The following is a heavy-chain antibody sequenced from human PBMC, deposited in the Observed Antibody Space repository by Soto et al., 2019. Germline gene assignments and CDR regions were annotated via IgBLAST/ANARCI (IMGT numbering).Heavy chain of an antibody. CDR1: GFTFSSYA. CDR3: AREFVDIVATIMDY. V-gene: IGHV3-30-3*01. D-gene: IGHD5-12*01. J-gene: IGHJ4*02. Sequence: HPGGSLRLSCAASGFTFSSYAMHWVRQAPGKGLEWVAVISYDGSNKYYADSVKGRFTISRDNSKNTLYLQMNSLRAEDTAVYYCAREFVDIVATIMDYWGQGTLVTVSS. CDR2: ISYDGSNK.